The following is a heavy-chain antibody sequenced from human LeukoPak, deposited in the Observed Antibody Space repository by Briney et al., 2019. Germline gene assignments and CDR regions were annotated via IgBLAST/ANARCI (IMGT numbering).Heavy chain of an antibody. D-gene: IGHD3-22*01. CDR1: GGSFSGYY. CDR3: ARGPYYYDSSGPDDAFDI. V-gene: IGHV4-34*01. Sequence: KTSETLSLTCAVYGGSFSGYYWSWIRQPPGKGLEWIGEINHSGSTNYNPSLKSRVTISVDTSKNQFSLKLSSVTAADTAVYYCARGPYYYDSSGPDDAFDIWGQGTMVTVSS. J-gene: IGHJ3*02. CDR2: INHSGST.